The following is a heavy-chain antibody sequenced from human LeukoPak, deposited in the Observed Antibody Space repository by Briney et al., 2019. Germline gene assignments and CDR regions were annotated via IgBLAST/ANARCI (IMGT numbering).Heavy chain of an antibody. Sequence: SETLSLTCTVSGGSISSGDYYWSWIRQPPGKGLEWIGYIYYSGSTYYNPSLKSRVTISVDTSKNQFSLKLSSVTAADTAVYYCARHTFYYYDSSGYYERPFDYWGQGTLVTVSS. CDR1: GGSISSGDYY. D-gene: IGHD3-22*01. CDR2: IYYSGST. J-gene: IGHJ4*02. CDR3: ARHTFYYYDSSGYYERPFDY. V-gene: IGHV4-30-4*01.